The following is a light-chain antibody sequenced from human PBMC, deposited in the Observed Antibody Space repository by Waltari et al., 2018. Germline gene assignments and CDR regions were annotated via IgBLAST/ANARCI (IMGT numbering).Light chain of an antibody. CDR2: AAS. CDR3: RQSYSTPYT. Sequence: DIQMTQSPASLSASVGDRLTITCRASQSISSYLNWYQQKPGKAPKLLTYAASSLQSGVPSRFSGSGSGTDFTLTISSLQPEDFATYYCRQSYSTPYTFGQGTKLEIK. V-gene: IGKV1-39*01. CDR1: QSISSY. J-gene: IGKJ2*01.